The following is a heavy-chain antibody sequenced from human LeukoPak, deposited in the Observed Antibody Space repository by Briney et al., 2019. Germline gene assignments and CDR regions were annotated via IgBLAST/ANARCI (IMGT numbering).Heavy chain of an antibody. J-gene: IGHJ4*02. V-gene: IGHV3-33*01. CDR3: AREGPTVTTLDY. Sequence: PGRSLRLSCAASGFTFSSYGMHWVRQAPGKGLEWVAVIWYDGSNKYYADSVKGRFTISGDNSKNTLYLQMNSLRAEDTAVYYCAREGPTVTTLDYWGQGTLVTVSS. CDR2: IWYDGSNK. CDR1: GFTFSSYG. D-gene: IGHD4-17*01.